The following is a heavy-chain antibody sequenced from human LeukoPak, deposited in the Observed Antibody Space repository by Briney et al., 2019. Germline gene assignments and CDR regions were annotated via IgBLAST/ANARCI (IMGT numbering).Heavy chain of an antibody. V-gene: IGHV3-30*03. Sequence: SGRSLRLSCAASGFTFSSYGMHWVRQAPGKGLEWVAVISYDGSNEYYADSVKGRFTLSRDNSKNTLYLQMNSLRAGDTAVYYCARSPTDYDSSGYYRYWGQGTLVTVSS. J-gene: IGHJ4*02. CDR2: ISYDGSNE. CDR1: GFTFSSYG. D-gene: IGHD3-22*01. CDR3: ARSPTDYDSSGYYRY.